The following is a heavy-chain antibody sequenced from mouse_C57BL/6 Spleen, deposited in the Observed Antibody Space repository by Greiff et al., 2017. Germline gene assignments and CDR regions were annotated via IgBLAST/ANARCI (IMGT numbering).Heavy chain of an antibody. CDR2: IDPSDSYT. V-gene: IGHV1-69*01. CDR3: ARRGSYYYGSSYRDYSMDY. D-gene: IGHD1-1*01. Sequence: QVQLQQPGAELVMPGASVKLSCKASGYTFTSYWMHWVKQRPGQGLEWIGEIDPSDSYTNYNQKFKGKSTLTVDKSSSPAYMQVSSLTSEDSAVYYCARRGSYYYGSSYRDYSMDYWGKGTSVTVSS. CDR1: GYTFTSYW. J-gene: IGHJ4*01.